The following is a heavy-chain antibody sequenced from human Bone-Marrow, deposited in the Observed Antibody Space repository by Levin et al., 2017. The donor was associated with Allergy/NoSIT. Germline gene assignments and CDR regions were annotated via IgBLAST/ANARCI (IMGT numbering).Heavy chain of an antibody. D-gene: IGHD5-18*01. CDR1: DGSIRSYY. CDR2: IYYSGST. J-gene: IGHJ4*02. CDR3: ARGGRGFRYGPFDD. V-gene: IGHV4-59*01. Sequence: SQTLSLTCRVSDGSIRSYYWSWIRQPPGKGLEWVGYIYYSGSTNYNPSLKSRVTISVDTSKNQFSLTVSSVTAADTAVYYCARGGRGFRYGPFDDWGQGTPVTVSS.